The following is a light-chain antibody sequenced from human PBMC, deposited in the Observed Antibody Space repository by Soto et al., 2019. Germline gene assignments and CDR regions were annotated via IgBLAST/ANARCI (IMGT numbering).Light chain of an antibody. J-gene: IGKJ5*01. V-gene: IGKV3-20*01. Sequence: EIVLTQSPGTLSLSPGERATLSCRASQSVSSSYLAWYQQKPGQAPRLLIYGASRRATGTPDRFSGSGSGTDFTLTISRVEPEDFAVYYCQHYGSSVPITFDQGTRLEIK. CDR1: QSVSSSY. CDR2: GAS. CDR3: QHYGSSVPIT.